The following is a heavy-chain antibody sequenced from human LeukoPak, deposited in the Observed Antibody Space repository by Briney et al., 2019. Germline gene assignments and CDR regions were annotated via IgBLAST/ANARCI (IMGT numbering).Heavy chain of an antibody. V-gene: IGHV4-59*01. Sequence: PSETLSLTCSVSGGSISSFYWSWIRQPPGKGLEWIGYIFYSGSTSYNPSLKSRVTISVDTSKNQISLNLRSVTAADTAVYYCARCCSGGSCYSKALDYWGQGTLVTVSS. D-gene: IGHD2-15*01. CDR3: ARCCSGGSCYSKALDY. CDR1: GGSISSFY. J-gene: IGHJ4*02. CDR2: IFYSGST.